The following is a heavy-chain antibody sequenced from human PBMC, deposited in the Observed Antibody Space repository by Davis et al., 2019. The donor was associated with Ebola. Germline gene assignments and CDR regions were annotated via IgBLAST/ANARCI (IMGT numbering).Heavy chain of an antibody. V-gene: IGHV4-59*01. D-gene: IGHD4-17*01. J-gene: IGHJ4*02. CDR2: IYYTGST. CDR3: ARVLGNGDLLLDY. CDR1: GYSINTYH. Sequence: SETLSLTCTVSGYSINTYHWNWIRQTPGKGLEWIGHIYYTGSTDYNPSLASRVTLSMDTSKNQFSLKLSSVTAADTALYYCARVLGNGDLLLDYWGQGTLVTVSS.